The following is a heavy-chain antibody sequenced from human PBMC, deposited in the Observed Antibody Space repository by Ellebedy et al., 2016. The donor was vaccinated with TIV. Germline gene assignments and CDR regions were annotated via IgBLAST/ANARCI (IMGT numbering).Heavy chain of an antibody. Sequence: ASVKVSCKVSGYTLTELSMHWVRQAPGKGFEWMGWIYPNSGDTTYAQKFQGRVTITADKSTSTAYMELSSLRSEDTAVYYCARWGGSYHTALDYWGQGTLVTVSS. CDR2: IYPNSGDT. CDR3: ARWGGSYHTALDY. D-gene: IGHD1-26*01. J-gene: IGHJ4*02. CDR1: GYTLTELS. V-gene: IGHV1-24*01.